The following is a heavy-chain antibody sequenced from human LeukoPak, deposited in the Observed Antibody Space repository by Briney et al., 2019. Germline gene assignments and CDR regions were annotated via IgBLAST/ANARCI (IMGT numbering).Heavy chain of an antibody. CDR2: ISSSSSYI. Sequence: GGSLRLSCAASGFTFSSYSMNWVRQAPGKGLEWVSSISSSSSYIYYADSVKGRFTISRDNAKNSLYLQMNSLRAEDTAVYYCASNIAAAGIDYDYWGQGTLVTVSS. CDR1: GFTFSSYS. J-gene: IGHJ4*02. D-gene: IGHD6-13*01. CDR3: ASNIAAAGIDYDY. V-gene: IGHV3-21*01.